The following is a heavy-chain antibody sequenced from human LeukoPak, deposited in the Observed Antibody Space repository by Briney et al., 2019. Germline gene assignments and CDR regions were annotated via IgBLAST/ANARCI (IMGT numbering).Heavy chain of an antibody. J-gene: IGHJ4*02. CDR1: GFTFGSYA. V-gene: IGHV3-23*01. D-gene: IGHD3-22*01. CDR2: ISGRGHTT. CDR3: AKGGHYDSSGYSPFDY. Sequence: PGGSLRISCAASGFTFGSYAMSWVRQAPGKGLEWVSGISGRGHTTYHADSVRGWFTISRDNSKNTLYLQMNSLRVDDSAVYYCAKGGHYDSSGYSPFDYWGQGTLVTVSS.